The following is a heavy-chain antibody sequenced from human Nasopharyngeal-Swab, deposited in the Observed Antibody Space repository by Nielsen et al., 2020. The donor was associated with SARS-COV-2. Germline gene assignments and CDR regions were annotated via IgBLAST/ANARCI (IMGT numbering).Heavy chain of an antibody. J-gene: IGHJ5*02. CDR3: AKDVPITGTTEGWFDP. CDR1: GFTFSSYG. V-gene: IGHV3-30*18. Sequence: GEPLKISCAASGFTFSSYGMHWVRQAPGKGLEWVAVISYDGSNKYYADSVKGQFTISRDNSKNTLYLQMNSLRAEDTAVYYCAKDVPITGTTEGWFDPWGQGTLVTVSS. D-gene: IGHD1-7*01. CDR2: ISYDGSNK.